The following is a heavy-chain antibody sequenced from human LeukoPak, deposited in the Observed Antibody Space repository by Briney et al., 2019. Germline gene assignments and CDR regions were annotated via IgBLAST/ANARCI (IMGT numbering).Heavy chain of an antibody. CDR1: GYTFSDFY. CDR3: ARVRLADERAWAY. J-gene: IGHJ4*02. V-gene: IGHV1-2*02. D-gene: IGHD3-3*02. Sequence: ASVKVSCKASGYTFSDFYIHWVRQAPGQGLEYVGWITPKSGDTYSPQRFQGKVTMTRDASISTAYMELSSLRSDDTAVYFCARVRLADERAWAYWGQGTLVTVSS. CDR2: ITPKSGDT.